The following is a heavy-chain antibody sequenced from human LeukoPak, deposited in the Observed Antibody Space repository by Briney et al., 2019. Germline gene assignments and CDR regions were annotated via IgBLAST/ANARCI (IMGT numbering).Heavy chain of an antibody. V-gene: IGHV3-23*01. CDR2: ISGSGGST. J-gene: IGHJ4*02. Sequence: GGSLRLSCAASGFTFSSYAMSWVRQAPGKGLEWVSAISGSGGSTYYADSVKGRFTISRDNSKNTLYLQMNSLRAEDTAVYYCARALTGSVYFDYWGQGTLVTVSS. CDR3: ARALTGSVYFDY. CDR1: GFTFSSYA. D-gene: IGHD7-27*01.